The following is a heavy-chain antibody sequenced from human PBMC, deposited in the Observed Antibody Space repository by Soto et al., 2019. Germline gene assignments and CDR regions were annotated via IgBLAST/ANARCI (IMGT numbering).Heavy chain of an antibody. CDR2: ISGSGGST. V-gene: IGHV3-23*01. Sequence: PGGSLRLSCAASGFTFSSYAMSWVRQAPGKGLEWVSAISGSGGSTYYADSVKGRFTISRDNSKNTLYLQMNSLRAEDTAVYYCAKASWGGKYYYDSSGFAAFDIWGQGTMVTVSS. J-gene: IGHJ3*02. CDR1: GFTFSSYA. CDR3: AKASWGGKYYYDSSGFAAFDI. D-gene: IGHD3-22*01.